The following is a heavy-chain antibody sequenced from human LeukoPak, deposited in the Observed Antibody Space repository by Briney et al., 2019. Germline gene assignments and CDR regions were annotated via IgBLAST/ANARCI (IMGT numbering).Heavy chain of an antibody. CDR2: INSGGNT. CDR1: GFTVNSNY. CDR3: TTVRGSYGTVTGVNNY. Sequence: PGGSLRLSCAASGFTVNSNYMSWVRQAPGKGLEWVSVINSGGNTNYADSVKGRFTIFRDNSQNTLYLQMNSLRAEDTAVYYCTTVRGSYGTVTGVNNYWGQGTLVTVSS. D-gene: IGHD1-26*01. V-gene: IGHV3-53*01. J-gene: IGHJ4*02.